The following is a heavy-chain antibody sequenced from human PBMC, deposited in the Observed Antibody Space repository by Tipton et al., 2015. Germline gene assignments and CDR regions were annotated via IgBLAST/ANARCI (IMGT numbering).Heavy chain of an antibody. J-gene: IGHJ4*02. CDR2: IWFDGSNK. CDR3: ARDWDFGGIAVDY. V-gene: IGHV3-33*08. D-gene: IGHD4-23*01. Sequence: SLRLSCSAAGFTLSRYAMNWVRQAPGKGLEWVAVIWFDGSNKYFADSVKGRFTISRDNSKNMLYLQMNSLRAEDTAVYYCARDWDFGGIAVDYWGQGTLVTVSS. CDR1: GFTLSRYA.